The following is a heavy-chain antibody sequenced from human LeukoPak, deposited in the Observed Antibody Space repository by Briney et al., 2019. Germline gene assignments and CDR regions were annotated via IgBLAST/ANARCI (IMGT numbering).Heavy chain of an antibody. CDR1: GYTFDDYA. D-gene: IGHD3-9*01. CDR2: LSCNSGSI. CDR3: AKDAHYDILTGYCHNWFDP. J-gene: IGHJ5*02. V-gene: IGHV3-9*01. Sequence: GGSLRLSCAAAGYTFDDYAMHTVRQAPRKGLGWASGLSCNSGSIGYAGSVKGRFTISRDNAKNTLYLQMSSLRAEDTALYYCAKDAHYDILTGYCHNWFDPWGQGTLVTVSS.